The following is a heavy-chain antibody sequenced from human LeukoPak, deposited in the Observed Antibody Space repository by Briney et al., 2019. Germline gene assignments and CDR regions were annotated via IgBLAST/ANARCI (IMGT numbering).Heavy chain of an antibody. J-gene: IGHJ3*02. CDR1: GGTFISYA. CDR2: IIPIFGTA. CDR3: ARGRPGAFDI. Sequence: SVTVSFKASGGTFISYAISWVRQAPGQGLEWMGGIIPIFGTANYAQKFQGRVTITADESTSTAYMELSSLRSEDTAVYYCARGRPGAFDIWGQGTMVTVSS. D-gene: IGHD1-14*01. V-gene: IGHV1-69*01.